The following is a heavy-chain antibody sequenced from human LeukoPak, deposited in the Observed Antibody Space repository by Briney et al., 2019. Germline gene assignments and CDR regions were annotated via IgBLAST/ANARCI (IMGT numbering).Heavy chain of an antibody. CDR2: MNPNSGNT. V-gene: IGHV1-8*01. D-gene: IGHD3-16*01. CDR3: AKDDAWGRYKD. Sequence: GASVKVSCKASGYTFTSYDINWVRQATGQGLGWMGWMNPNSGNTGYAQKFQGRVTMTTDTSTSTAYMELRSLRSDDTAVYYCAKDDAWGRYKDWGQGTLVTVSS. CDR1: GYTFTSYD. J-gene: IGHJ4*02.